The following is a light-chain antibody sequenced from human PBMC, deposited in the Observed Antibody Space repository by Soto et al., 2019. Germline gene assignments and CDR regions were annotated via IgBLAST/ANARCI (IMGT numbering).Light chain of an antibody. J-gene: IGLJ1*01. CDR2: SSN. Sequence: QSVLTQPPSASGTPGQRVTISCSGSSSNIGTNTVNWYQQLPGTAPKLLIYSSNQRPSGVPDRFSGSKSGTSASLAISGLQSEDEAEYYCAAWDDSLNGYVFGTATKVTVL. CDR1: SSNIGTNT. V-gene: IGLV1-44*01. CDR3: AAWDDSLNGYV.